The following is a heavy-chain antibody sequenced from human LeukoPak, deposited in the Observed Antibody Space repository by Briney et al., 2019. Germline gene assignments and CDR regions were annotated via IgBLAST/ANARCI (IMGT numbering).Heavy chain of an antibody. CDR2: VYQSGST. V-gene: IGHV4-31*03. J-gene: IGHJ4*02. Sequence: SETLSLTCTVSGGSFSSGGYYWIWIRQHPGKGLEWIGYVYQSGSTYYNPSLKSRVTISVDTSKNQFSLKLSSVTAADTAVYYCARGFRGTADYWGQGTLVTVSS. CDR3: ARGFRGTADY. CDR1: GGSFSSGGYY. D-gene: IGHD1-1*01.